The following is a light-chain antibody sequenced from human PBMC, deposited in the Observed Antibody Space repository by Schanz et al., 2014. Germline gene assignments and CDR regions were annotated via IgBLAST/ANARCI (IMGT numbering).Light chain of an antibody. V-gene: IGLV2-14*02. CDR1: SSDVGSYNL. Sequence: QSALTQPASVSGSPGQSITISCTGTSSDVGSYNLVSWYQQHPGEAPKLLIYEGTKRPSGVSYRFSGSKSGNTASLTISGVQAEDEADYYCSSYTNINTPQYVFGTGTKLTVL. J-gene: IGLJ1*01. CDR3: SSYTNINTPQYV. CDR2: EGT.